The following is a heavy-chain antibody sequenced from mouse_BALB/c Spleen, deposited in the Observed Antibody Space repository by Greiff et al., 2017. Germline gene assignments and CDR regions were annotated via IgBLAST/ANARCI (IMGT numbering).Heavy chain of an antibody. CDR1: GFTFSSFG. D-gene: IGHD2-1*01. CDR2: ISSGSSTI. V-gene: IGHV5-17*02. Sequence: EVKVVESGGGLVQPGGSRKLSCAASGFTFSSFGMHWVRQAPEKGLEWVAYISSGSSTIYYADTVKGRFTISRDNPKNTLFLQMTSLRSEDTAMYYCARGDGNPWFAYWGQGTLVTVSA. J-gene: IGHJ3*01. CDR3: ARGDGNPWFAY.